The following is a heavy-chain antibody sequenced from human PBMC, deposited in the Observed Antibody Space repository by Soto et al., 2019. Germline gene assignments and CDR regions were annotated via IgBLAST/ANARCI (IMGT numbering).Heavy chain of an antibody. CDR1: GFTFSSYG. J-gene: IGHJ4*02. D-gene: IGHD7-27*01. Sequence: QVQLVESGGGVVQPGRSLRLSCAASGFTFSSYGMHWVRQAPGKGLEWVSSIWYDGNNKYYADSVKGRFTISRDNSRNTLFLQMNSLRAEDTALYYCVGRGNQNWGGYWGQGTQVTVSS. CDR3: VGRGNQNWGGY. V-gene: IGHV3-33*01. CDR2: IWYDGNNK.